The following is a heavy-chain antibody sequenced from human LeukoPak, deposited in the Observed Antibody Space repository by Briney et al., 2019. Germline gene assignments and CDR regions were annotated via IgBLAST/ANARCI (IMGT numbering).Heavy chain of an antibody. D-gene: IGHD6-6*01. CDR2: ITSSSTFI. J-gene: IGHJ4*02. V-gene: IGHV3-21*01. CDR1: GFTFSSYA. CDR3: ARDPSYSSSSYDF. Sequence: PGGSLRLSCAASGFTFSSYAMTWVRQAPGKGLEWVSSITSSSTFIFYADSVKGRFTISRDNAKNSLYLQMNSLRADDTAVYYCARDPSYSSSSYDFWGQGILVTVSS.